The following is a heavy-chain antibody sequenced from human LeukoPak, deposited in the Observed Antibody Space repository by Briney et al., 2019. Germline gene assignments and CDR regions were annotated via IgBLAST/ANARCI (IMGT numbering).Heavy chain of an antibody. CDR2: IIPIFGTA. CDR1: GGTFSSYA. Sequence: GASVTVSCKASGGTFSSYAISWVRQAPGQGLEWMGGIIPIFGTANYAQKFQGRVTITADESTSTAYMELSSLRSEDTAVYYCATREPRYCSSTSCYRYGHYYYYGMDVWGQGTTVTVSS. D-gene: IGHD2-2*01. CDR3: ATREPRYCSSTSCYRYGHYYYYGMDV. V-gene: IGHV1-69*13. J-gene: IGHJ6*02.